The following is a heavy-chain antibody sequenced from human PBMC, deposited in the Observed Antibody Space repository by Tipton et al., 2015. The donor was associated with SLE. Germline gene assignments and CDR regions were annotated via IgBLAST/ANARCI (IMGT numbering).Heavy chain of an antibody. CDR3: ARYCGGDCYSPYHDAFDI. J-gene: IGHJ3*02. Sequence: TLSLTCTVSGGSISSSSYYWGWIRQPPGKGLEWIGSIYYSGSTNYNPSLKSRVTISVDTSKNQFSLKLSSVTAADTAVYYCARYCGGDCYSPYHDAFDIWGQGTMVTVSS. CDR2: IYYSGST. CDR1: GGSISSSSYY. D-gene: IGHD2-21*01. V-gene: IGHV4-39*01.